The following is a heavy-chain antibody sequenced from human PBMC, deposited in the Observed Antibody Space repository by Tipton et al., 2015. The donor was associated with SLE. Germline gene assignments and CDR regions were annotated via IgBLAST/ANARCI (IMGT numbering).Heavy chain of an antibody. CDR1: GFTFSSYA. Sequence: SLRLSCAASGFTFSSYAMHWVRQAPGKGLEWVANIKQDGSEKYYVDSVKGRFTISRDNAKDSLYLQMNSLRAEDTAVYYCARPGDFWSGYPYYFDYWGQGTLVTVSS. CDR2: IKQDGSEK. J-gene: IGHJ4*02. CDR3: ARPGDFWSGYPYYFDY. V-gene: IGHV3-7*01. D-gene: IGHD3-3*01.